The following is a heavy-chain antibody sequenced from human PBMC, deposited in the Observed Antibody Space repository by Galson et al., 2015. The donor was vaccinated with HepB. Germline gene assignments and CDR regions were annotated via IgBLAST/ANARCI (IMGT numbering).Heavy chain of an antibody. CDR1: GFTFSSYS. J-gene: IGHJ4*02. V-gene: IGHV3-48*01. CDR2: ITPTGTTT. CDR3: APLTSRRDGYNVDY. Sequence: SLRLSCAASGFTFSSYSMNWVRLAPGKGLEWISYITPTGTTTHYADSVKGQFTISRDNARNSLHLQMNSLRAEDTAVYYCAPLTSRRDGYNVDYWGQGTLVTVSS. D-gene: IGHD5-24*01.